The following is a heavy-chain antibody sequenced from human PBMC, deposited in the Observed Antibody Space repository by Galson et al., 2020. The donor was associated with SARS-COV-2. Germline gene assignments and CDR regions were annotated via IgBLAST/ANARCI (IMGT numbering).Heavy chain of an antibody. CDR1: GFTFSSYA. Sequence: GGSLRLSCAASGFTFSSYAMHWVRQAPGKGLEWVAVISYDGSNKYYADSVKGRFTISRDNSKNTLYLQMNSLRAEDTAVYYCASEIWPAAPDYWGQGTLVTVSS. V-gene: IGHV3-30*04. J-gene: IGHJ4*02. CDR2: ISYDGSNK. D-gene: IGHD2-2*01. CDR3: ASEIWPAAPDY.